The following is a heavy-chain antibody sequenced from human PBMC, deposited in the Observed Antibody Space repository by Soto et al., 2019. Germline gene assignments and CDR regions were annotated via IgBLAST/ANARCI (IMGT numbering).Heavy chain of an antibody. J-gene: IGHJ6*02. D-gene: IGHD3-3*01. CDR1: GGSISSYY. CDR2: IYYSGST. Sequence: LETLSLTCTVSGGSISSYYWSWIRQPPGKGLEWIGYIYYSGSTNYNPSLKSRVTISVDTSKNQFSLKLSSVTAADTAVHYCAREGESTTGIFGVVTSYYGMDVWGQGTTVTVSS. V-gene: IGHV4-59*01. CDR3: AREGESTTGIFGVVTSYYGMDV.